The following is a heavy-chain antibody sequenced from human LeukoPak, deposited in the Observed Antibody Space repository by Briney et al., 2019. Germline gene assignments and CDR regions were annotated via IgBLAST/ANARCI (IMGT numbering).Heavy chain of an antibody. CDR1: GGSFSGYY. CDR2: INHSGST. D-gene: IGHD5-12*01. Sequence: SETLSLTCAVYGGSFSGYYWSWIRQLPGKGLEWIGEINHSGSTNYNPSLKSRVTISVDTSKNQFSLKLSSVTAADTAVYYCASSQPLRYDYWGQGTLVTVSS. J-gene: IGHJ4*02. CDR3: ASSQPLRYDY. V-gene: IGHV4-34*01.